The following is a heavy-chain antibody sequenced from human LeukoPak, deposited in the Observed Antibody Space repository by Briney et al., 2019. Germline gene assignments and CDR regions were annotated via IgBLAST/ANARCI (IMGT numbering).Heavy chain of an antibody. Sequence: PGGSLRLSCAASGFVFSTYWMSWVRQAPGKGLEWVANIKFDGSDIFYADSVKGRFTISRDNTRESLFLQMNSLRAGDTAVYYCAREAGHGMDVWGQGTTVTVSS. CDR2: IKFDGSDI. J-gene: IGHJ6*02. D-gene: IGHD6-19*01. CDR3: AREAGHGMDV. V-gene: IGHV3-7*01. CDR1: GFVFSTYW.